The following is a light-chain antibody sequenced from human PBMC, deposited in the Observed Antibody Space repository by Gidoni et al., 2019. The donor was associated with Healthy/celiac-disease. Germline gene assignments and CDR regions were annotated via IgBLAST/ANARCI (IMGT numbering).Light chain of an antibody. CDR1: QSVSSY. Sequence: DIVMTQSPAPLSVSTGERATLSCRASQSVSSYLAWYQQKPGQAPRLLIYGASTRATGIPARFSGSGSGTDFTLTISSLQSEDFAVYYCQQHNNWPTTFGEGTKVEIK. CDR3: QQHNNWPTT. J-gene: IGKJ1*01. CDR2: GAS. V-gene: IGKV3-15*01.